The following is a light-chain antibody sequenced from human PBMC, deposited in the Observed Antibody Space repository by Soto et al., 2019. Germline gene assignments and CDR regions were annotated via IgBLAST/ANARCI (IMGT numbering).Light chain of an antibody. CDR2: AVS. V-gene: IGLV2-14*01. Sequence: QSALTQPASVSGSPGQSITISCTGTSSDVGGYNYVSWYQQHPGKAPKLMIYAVSNRPSGVSNRFSGSKSGNTASLTISGLQAEDEADYYCSSYTSSGTPVFGTGTKLT. J-gene: IGLJ1*01. CDR3: SSYTSSGTPV. CDR1: SSDVGGYNY.